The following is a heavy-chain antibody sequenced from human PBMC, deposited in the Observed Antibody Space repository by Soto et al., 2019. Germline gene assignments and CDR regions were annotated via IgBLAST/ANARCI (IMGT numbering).Heavy chain of an antibody. CDR3: AKDSSGPRGSSYGMDV. CDR1: GFTFSSYG. CDR2: ISYDGSNK. V-gene: IGHV3-30*18. J-gene: IGHJ6*02. D-gene: IGHD6-19*01. Sequence: GGSLRLSCAASGFTFSSYGMHWVRQAPGKGLEWVAVISYDGSNKYYADSVKGRFTISRDNSKNTLYLQMNSLRAEDTAVYYCAKDSSGPRGSSYGMDVWGQGTTVTVSS.